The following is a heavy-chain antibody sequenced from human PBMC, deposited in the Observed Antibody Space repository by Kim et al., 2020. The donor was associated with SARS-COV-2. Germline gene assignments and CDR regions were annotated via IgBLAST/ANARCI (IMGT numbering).Heavy chain of an antibody. CDR1: GFTFSSYS. J-gene: IGHJ4*02. D-gene: IGHD3-10*01. CDR2: ISSSSSYI. CDR3: ARTRRILWFGEDKYYFDY. Sequence: GGSLRLSCAASGFTFSSYSMNWVRQAPGKGLEWVSSISSSSSYIYYADSVKGRFTISRDNAKNSLYLQMNSLRAEDTAVYYCARTRRILWFGEDKYYFDYWGQGTLVTVSS. V-gene: IGHV3-21*01.